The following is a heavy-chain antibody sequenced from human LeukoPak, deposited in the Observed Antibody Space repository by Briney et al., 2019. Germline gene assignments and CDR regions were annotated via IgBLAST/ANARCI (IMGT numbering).Heavy chain of an antibody. CDR2: IYHSGST. CDR3: ASVPGDY. J-gene: IGHJ4*02. CDR1: GYSISSGYY. V-gene: IGHV4-38-2*02. Sequence: SETLSLTCTVSGYSISSGYYWGWIRQPPGKGLEWIGSIYHSGSTYYNPSLKSRVTISVDTSKNQFSLKLSSVTAADTAVYYCASVPGDYWGQGTLVTVSS.